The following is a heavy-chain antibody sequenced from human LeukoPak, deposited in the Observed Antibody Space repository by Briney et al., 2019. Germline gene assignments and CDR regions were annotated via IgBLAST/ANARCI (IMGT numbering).Heavy chain of an antibody. CDR1: GYTFPDSY. Sequence: GASVKVSCKASGYTFPDSYMHWVRQARGQGLEWMGWMDPTTGGTNYAQKFHGRVTMTRDTSINTGYMELTRLTLDDTAVYYCARALVRGLVKGAWFDPWGQGTLVTVSA. D-gene: IGHD3-10*01. V-gene: IGHV1-2*02. CDR2: MDPTTGGT. J-gene: IGHJ5*02. CDR3: ARALVRGLVKGAWFDP.